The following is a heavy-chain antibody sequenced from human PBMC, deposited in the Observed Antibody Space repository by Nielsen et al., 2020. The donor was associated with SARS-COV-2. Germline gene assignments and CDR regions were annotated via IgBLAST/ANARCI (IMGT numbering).Heavy chain of an antibody. CDR3: ARESSGYDHYNYGMDV. Sequence: SETLSLTCTLSGGSISSGGYYWSWIRHHPGKGLEWIGYIYFSGRTCYNPSLKSRVTISVDTSKNQFSLSLRSVTAADTAVYYCARESSGYDHYNYGMDVWGQGTTVTVSS. CDR1: GGSISSGGYY. CDR2: IYFSGRT. D-gene: IGHD5-12*01. V-gene: IGHV4-31*03. J-gene: IGHJ6*02.